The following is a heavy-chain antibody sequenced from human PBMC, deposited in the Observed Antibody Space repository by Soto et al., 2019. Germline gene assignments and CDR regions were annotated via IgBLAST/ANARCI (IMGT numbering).Heavy chain of an antibody. V-gene: IGHV3-33*01. J-gene: IGHJ6*02. CDR2: SWYDGKT. CDR1: GITLAAHG. Sequence: QEQLVESGGGMVHPGTSLRLSCVTSGITLAAHGMHWVRQAPGKGLEWVALSWYDGKTFYGDSVKARFTISRDTSTSTLFLDMKSLRPDDTAVYFWARVRKNNDNRLDVWGQGTTVIVSS. CDR3: ARVRKNNDNRLDV. D-gene: IGHD2-8*01.